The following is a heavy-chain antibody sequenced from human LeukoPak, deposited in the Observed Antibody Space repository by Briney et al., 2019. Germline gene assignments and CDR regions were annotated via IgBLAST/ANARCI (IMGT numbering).Heavy chain of an antibody. Sequence: PGGSLRLSCAASGFIFSNYVMHWVRQPPGKGLEWVAVISHDGSNKYYADSVKGRFTISRDNSKNTLYLQMNSLRAEDTAVYYCARGWDRDCTSTSCYIAYNWGQGTLVSVSS. CDR2: ISHDGSNK. CDR1: GFIFSNYV. CDR3: ARGWDRDCTSTSCYIAYN. J-gene: IGHJ4*02. V-gene: IGHV3-30-3*01. D-gene: IGHD2-2*02.